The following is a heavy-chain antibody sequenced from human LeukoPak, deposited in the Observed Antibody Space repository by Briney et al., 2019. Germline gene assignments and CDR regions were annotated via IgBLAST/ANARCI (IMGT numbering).Heavy chain of an antibody. CDR1: GYTFTTYN. J-gene: IGHJ4*02. D-gene: IGHD3-22*01. CDR3: ARAEMSSGYPY. Sequence: VASVKVSCKASGYTFTTYNINWVRQAPGQGLEWMGIINPSGGSTSYAQKFQGRVTMTRDMSTSTVYMELSSLRSEDTAVYYCARAEMSSGYPYWGQGTLVTVSS. V-gene: IGHV1-46*01. CDR2: INPSGGST.